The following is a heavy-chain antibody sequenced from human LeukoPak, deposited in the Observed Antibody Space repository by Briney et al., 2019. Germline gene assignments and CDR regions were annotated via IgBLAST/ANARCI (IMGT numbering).Heavy chain of an antibody. CDR3: ARDKVTGASYFDY. V-gene: IGHV3-23*01. CDR2: ISGSGAST. D-gene: IGHD7-27*01. CDR1: GFSFSGYA. Sequence: GGSLRLSCAASGFSFSGYAMSWVRQAPGKGLECVASISGSGASTFYANSVKGRFTISRDNAKNSLFLQMNSLRGDDTAIYYCARDKVTGASYFDYWGQGTLVTVSS. J-gene: IGHJ4*02.